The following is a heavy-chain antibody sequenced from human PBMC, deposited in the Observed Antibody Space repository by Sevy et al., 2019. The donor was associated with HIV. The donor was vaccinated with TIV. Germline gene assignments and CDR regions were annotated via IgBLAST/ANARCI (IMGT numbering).Heavy chain of an antibody. J-gene: IGHJ3*02. CDR1: GFAFNTYA. D-gene: IGHD2-8*01. V-gene: IGHV3-23*01. Sequence: GGSLRLSCTASGFAFNTYAMYWVRQAPGKGLEWVSSISTNGNITYYADSVKGRFIVSRDSSKNTVYLQMHSLRVDDTAVYYCAKEATIVVMVACAFDMWGQGTTVTVSS. CDR3: AKEATIVVMVACAFDM. CDR2: ISTNGNIT.